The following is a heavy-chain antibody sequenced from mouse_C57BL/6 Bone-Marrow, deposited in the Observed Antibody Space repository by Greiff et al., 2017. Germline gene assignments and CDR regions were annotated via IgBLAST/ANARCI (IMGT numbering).Heavy chain of an antibody. Sequence: EVQLVEPGGGLVQPGESLKLSCESSDYEFPSYDMSWVRQTPGQRLEWVGAINTDGGSTNYQDTMKRRVIMAGDKSTKTPYLQMSSLRSEDTAVYYCARGEVKDALDFGDRGT. CDR1: DYEFPSYD. CDR2: INTDGGST. J-gene: IGHJ4*01. V-gene: IGHV5-2*01. CDR3: ARGEVKDALDF.